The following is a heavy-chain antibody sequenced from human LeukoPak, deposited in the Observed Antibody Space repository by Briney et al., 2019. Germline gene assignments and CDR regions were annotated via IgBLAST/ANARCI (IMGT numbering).Heavy chain of an antibody. J-gene: IGHJ6*03. Sequence: GGSLRLSCAASGFTFDDYGMSWVRQAPGKGLEWVANIKQDGSEKYYVDSVKGRFTISRDNAKNSLYLQMNSLRAEDTAVYYCARVGVDTAMVMYYYYYMDVWGKGTTVTISS. CDR2: IKQDGSEK. CDR3: ARVGVDTAMVMYYYYYMDV. D-gene: IGHD5-18*01. CDR1: GFTFDDYG. V-gene: IGHV3-7*01.